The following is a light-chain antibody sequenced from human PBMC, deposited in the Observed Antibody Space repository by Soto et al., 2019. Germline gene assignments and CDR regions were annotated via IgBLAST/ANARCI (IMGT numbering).Light chain of an antibody. Sequence: QSVLTQPPSASGTPGQRVTISCSGSSSNIGSNTENWYQHLPRAAPKLLIQSNNQRPSGVPDRFSGSQSGTSASLAISGLQSEDEADYYCAVWDDSLNGYVFGTGTKVTVL. J-gene: IGLJ1*01. CDR1: SSNIGSNT. CDR3: AVWDDSLNGYV. V-gene: IGLV1-44*01. CDR2: SNN.